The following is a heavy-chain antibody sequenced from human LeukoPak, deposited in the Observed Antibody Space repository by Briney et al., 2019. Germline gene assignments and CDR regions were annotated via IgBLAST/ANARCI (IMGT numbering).Heavy chain of an antibody. CDR2: INQSGST. J-gene: IGHJ3*02. V-gene: IGHV4-34*01. CDR3: ADVQIGGDDAFDI. Sequence: SETLSLTCAVYGGSFSGYYWSWIRQSPGKGLEWIGEINQSGSTYYNPSLKSRVTISVDTSKNQFSLKLSSVTAADTAVYYCADVQIGGDDAFDIWGQGTMVTVSS. CDR1: GGSFSGYY. D-gene: IGHD2-8*01.